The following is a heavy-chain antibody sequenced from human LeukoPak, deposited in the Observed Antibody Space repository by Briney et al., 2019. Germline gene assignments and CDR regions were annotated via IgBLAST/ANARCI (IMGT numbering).Heavy chain of an antibody. CDR2: IWYDGSNK. CDR1: GFTFSRYW. Sequence: GGSLRLSCAASGFTFSRYWMNWIRQAPGKGLEWVAVIWYDGSNKYYADSVKGRFTISRDNSKNTLYLQMNSLRAEDTAVYYCARDGPVTMVWYFDLWGRGTLVTVSS. J-gene: IGHJ2*01. D-gene: IGHD4/OR15-4a*01. CDR3: ARDGPVTMVWYFDL. V-gene: IGHV3-33*07.